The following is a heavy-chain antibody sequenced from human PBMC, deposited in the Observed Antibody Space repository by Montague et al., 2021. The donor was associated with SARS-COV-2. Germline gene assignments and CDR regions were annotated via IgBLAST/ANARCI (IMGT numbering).Heavy chain of an antibody. CDR2: ISYDGSDK. V-gene: IGHV3-30*03. CDR3: TRGDGIAGASSPDY. J-gene: IGHJ4*02. CDR1: GFTFRNYA. Sequence: SLRLSCSASGFTFRNYAMHWVRQAPGKGLEWVAFISYDGSDKCYXDSVKGRFTISRDNSKNTLYLQMNTLRPEDTAVYYCTRGDGIAGASSPDYWGQGTLVTVSS. D-gene: IGHD1-26*01.